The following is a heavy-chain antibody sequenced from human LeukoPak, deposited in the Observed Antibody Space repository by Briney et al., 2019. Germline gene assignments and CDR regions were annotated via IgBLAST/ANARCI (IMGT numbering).Heavy chain of an antibody. Sequence: SSETLSLTCSVSGGSVSSGSYYWSWIRQPPGKGLGWIGYIYYSGSTNYNPSLKSRVTISVDTSKNQFSLKLSSVTAADTAVYYCARALVTAILYEDWGQGTLVTVSS. D-gene: IGHD2-21*02. V-gene: IGHV4-61*01. CDR1: GGSVSSGSYY. CDR3: ARALVTAILYED. CDR2: IYYSGST. J-gene: IGHJ4*02.